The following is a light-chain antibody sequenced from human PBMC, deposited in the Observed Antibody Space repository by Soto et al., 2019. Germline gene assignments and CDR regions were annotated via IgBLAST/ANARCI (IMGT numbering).Light chain of an antibody. V-gene: IGLV2-14*03. CDR3: SSYTTSNTRQIV. Sequence: QSALTQPASVSGSPGQSITISCTGTSSDVGGYNYVSWYQHHPGKAPKLIIYDVTNRPSGVSNPFSGSKPGNTASLTISGLQPEDEADYYCSSYTTSNTRQIVFGTGTKVTVL. J-gene: IGLJ1*01. CDR1: SSDVGGYNY. CDR2: DVT.